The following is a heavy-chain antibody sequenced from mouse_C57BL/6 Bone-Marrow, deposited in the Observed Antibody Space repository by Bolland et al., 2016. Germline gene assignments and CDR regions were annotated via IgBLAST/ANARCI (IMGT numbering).Heavy chain of an antibody. V-gene: IGHV1-64*01. Sequence: MIHPNSGSTNYNEKFKSKATLTVDKSSSTAYMQLSSLTSEDSAVYYCAPLIAYWGQGTT. CDR2: IHPNSGST. CDR3: APLIAY. J-gene: IGHJ2*01.